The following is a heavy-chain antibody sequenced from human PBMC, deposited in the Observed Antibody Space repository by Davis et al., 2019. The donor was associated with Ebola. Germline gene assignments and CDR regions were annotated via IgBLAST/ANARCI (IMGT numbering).Heavy chain of an antibody. J-gene: IGHJ4*02. CDR3: ARDNRGLPGLDY. Sequence: GESLKISCAASFFTFSAYCMHWFRQAPGKGLEWLSYITGSATTIYYADSVKGRFTISRDNAKNSLYLQMNSLRAEDTAVYYCARDNRGLPGLDYWGQGTLVTVSS. D-gene: IGHD2-2*01. V-gene: IGHV3-11*01. CDR2: ITGSATTI. CDR1: FFTFSAYC.